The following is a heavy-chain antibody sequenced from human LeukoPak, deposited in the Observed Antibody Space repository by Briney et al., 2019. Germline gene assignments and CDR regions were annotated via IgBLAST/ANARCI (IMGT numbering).Heavy chain of an antibody. CDR1: GGSFSGYY. CDR2: INHSGST. Sequence: SETLSLTCAVYGGSFSGYYWSWIRQPPGKGLEWIGEINHSGSTNYNPSLKSRVTISVDTSKNQFSLKLSSVTAADTAVYYCASTVDYYDSSGPSPPHYRGQGTLVTVSS. J-gene: IGHJ4*02. CDR3: ASTVDYYDSSGPSPPHY. D-gene: IGHD3-22*01. V-gene: IGHV4-34*01.